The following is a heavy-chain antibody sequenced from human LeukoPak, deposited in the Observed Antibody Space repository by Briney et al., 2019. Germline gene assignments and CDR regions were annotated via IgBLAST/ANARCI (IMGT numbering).Heavy chain of an antibody. CDR3: AREGRANYYYAIDV. CDR2: ISSNGGST. J-gene: IGHJ6*02. Sequence: GGSLRLSCAASGFTFSSYAMHWVRQAPGKRLEYVSAISSNGGSTFYASSVKGRFTISRDNSKNTLYLQMGSLRAEDMAVYHCAREGRANYYYAIDVWGQGTSVTVSS. CDR1: GFTFSSYA. V-gene: IGHV3-64*01.